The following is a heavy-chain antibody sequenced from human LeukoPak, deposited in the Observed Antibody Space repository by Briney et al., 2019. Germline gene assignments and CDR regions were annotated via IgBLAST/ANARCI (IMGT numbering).Heavy chain of an antibody. D-gene: IGHD6-13*01. CDR2: ISYDGSKK. CDR3: ARGIAAAGTQGTVDY. J-gene: IGHJ4*02. CDR1: GFTFSSFA. V-gene: IGHV3-30-3*01. Sequence: PGGSLRLSCAASGFTFSSFAMHWVRQAPGKGLVWVAVISYDGSKKYYAAFVKGRFTISRDNSKNTLYLQMNSLRPEDTAFYYCARGIAAAGTQGTVDYWGQGTLVTVSS.